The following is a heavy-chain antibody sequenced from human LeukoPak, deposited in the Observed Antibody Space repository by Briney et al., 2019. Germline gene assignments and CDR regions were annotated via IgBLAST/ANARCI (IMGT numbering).Heavy chain of an antibody. V-gene: IGHV1-46*01. CDR1: GYTLTELS. Sequence: GASVKVSCKVSGYTLTELSMHWVRQAPGQGLEWMGIINPSGGSTSYAQKFQGRVTMTRNTSTSTVYMELSSLRSEDTAVYYCARDLSTAAGPGSWGQGTLVTVSS. CDR3: ARDLSTAAGPGS. D-gene: IGHD6-13*01. CDR2: INPSGGST. J-gene: IGHJ4*02.